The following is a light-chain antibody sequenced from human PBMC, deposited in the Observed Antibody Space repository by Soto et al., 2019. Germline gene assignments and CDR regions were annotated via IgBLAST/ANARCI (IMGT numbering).Light chain of an antibody. CDR2: TVH. CDR1: CSDVGTFDS. Sequence: QSALIQPPSVNGSPGQSVTISCTGTCSDVGTFDSVSWYQPHPNRVPKPMIYTVHTRPSGFPDRFSDSKSGNTASLTISGLQAADEVDYYCSLYTSENTDVFGTGTKGTVL. CDR3: SLYTSENTDV. J-gene: IGLJ1*01. V-gene: IGLV2-18*01.